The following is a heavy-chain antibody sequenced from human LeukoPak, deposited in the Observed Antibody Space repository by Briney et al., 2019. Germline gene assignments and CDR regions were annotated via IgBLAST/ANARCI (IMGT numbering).Heavy chain of an antibody. CDR3: AKVLGYYDSSGYYQEGGFDY. V-gene: IGHV3-43*02. Sequence: GGSLRLSCAASGFTFDDYAMHWVRQAPGKGLEWVSLISGDGGSTYYADSVKGRFTISRDNSKNSLYLQMNSLRTEVTALYYCAKVLGYYDSSGYYQEGGFDYWGQGTLVTVSS. J-gene: IGHJ4*02. CDR2: ISGDGGST. CDR1: GFTFDDYA. D-gene: IGHD3-22*01.